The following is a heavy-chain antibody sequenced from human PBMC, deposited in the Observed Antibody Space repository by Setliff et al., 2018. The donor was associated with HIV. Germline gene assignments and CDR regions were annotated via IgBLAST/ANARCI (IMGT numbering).Heavy chain of an antibody. V-gene: IGHV4-39*01. CDR2: IYYHGST. J-gene: IGHJ4*02. CDR1: GGSISSTNYF. CDR3: VNPSGAMGDFDS. D-gene: IGHD3-16*01. Sequence: PSETLSLTCTVPGGSISSTNYFWGWVRQPPGKGLECIGTIYYHGSTYYNPSLKSRVTISIDTSKNQFSLQLTSVTAADTAVYYCVNPSGAMGDFDSWGQGTLVTVSS.